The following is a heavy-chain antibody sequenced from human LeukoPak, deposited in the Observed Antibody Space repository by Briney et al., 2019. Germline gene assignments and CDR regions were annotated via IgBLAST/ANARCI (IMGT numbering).Heavy chain of an antibody. V-gene: IGHV3-53*01. CDR2: IHTSGDT. D-gene: IGHD4-17*01. CDR3: IVFGDSNH. CDR1: GGSISSYY. J-gene: IGHJ5*02. Sequence: ETLSLTCTVSGGSISSYYWSWIRQPPGKGLEWVSAIHTSGDTCYADSVKGRFTISRDTSKNTLYLQINSLRVEDTAVYYCIVFGDSNHWGQGTLVTVSS.